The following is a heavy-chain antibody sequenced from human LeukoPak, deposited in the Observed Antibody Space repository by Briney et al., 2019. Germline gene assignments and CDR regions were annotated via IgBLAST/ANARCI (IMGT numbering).Heavy chain of an antibody. V-gene: IGHV3-23*01. D-gene: IGHD3-3*01. CDR2: ISGSGGST. Sequence: GGSLRLSCAASGFTFSSYAMSWVRQAPGKGLEWVSAISGSGGSTYYADSVKGRFTISRDNSKNTLYLQMNSLRAEDTAVYYCARGTSGYSSFDYWGQGTLVTVSS. J-gene: IGHJ4*02. CDR1: GFTFSSYA. CDR3: ARGTSGYSSFDY.